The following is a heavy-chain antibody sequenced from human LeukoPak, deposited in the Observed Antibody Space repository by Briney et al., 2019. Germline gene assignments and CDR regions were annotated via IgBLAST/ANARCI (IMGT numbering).Heavy chain of an antibody. CDR1: GGTFSSYA. Sequence: SVKVSCKASGGTFSSYAISWVRQAPGQGLEWMGGIIPIFGTANYAQKFQGRVTITADESTSTAYMELSSLRSEDTAVYYCAKAFSYYNSGTLDHWGQGTLVTVSS. V-gene: IGHV1-69*13. CDR2: IIPIFGTA. CDR3: AKAFSYYNSGTLDH. J-gene: IGHJ4*02. D-gene: IGHD3-10*01.